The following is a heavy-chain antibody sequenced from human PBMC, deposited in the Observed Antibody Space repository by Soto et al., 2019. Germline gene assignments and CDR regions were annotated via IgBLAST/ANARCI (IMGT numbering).Heavy chain of an antibody. Sequence: GGSLRLSCVASGFNLSHTWMTWVRQAAGKGLEWVGRIKSKTDGGTADYAAPVKGRATISRDDSKNTVYLQMNSLKTEDTAVYYCTTGIYYDILTGYHNVAYWGQGALVTVSS. D-gene: IGHD3-9*01. V-gene: IGHV3-15*01. CDR1: GFNLSHTW. J-gene: IGHJ4*02. CDR3: TTGIYYDILTGYHNVAY. CDR2: IKSKTDGGTA.